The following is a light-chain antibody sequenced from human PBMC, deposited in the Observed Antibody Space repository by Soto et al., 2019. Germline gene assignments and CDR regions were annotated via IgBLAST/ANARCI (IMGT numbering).Light chain of an antibody. CDR3: QQYYSMPWT. Sequence: DIEMTQSPDSLAVSLGERATINCKSSQSVFYSSHHNNHLAWYQQKPGQPPKLLVYWASTRQSGVPDRFSGSGSGADFTLTISSLQAEDVAIDYCQQYYSMPWTFGQGTRVEIK. J-gene: IGKJ1*01. CDR1: QSVFYSSHHNNH. CDR2: WAS. V-gene: IGKV4-1*01.